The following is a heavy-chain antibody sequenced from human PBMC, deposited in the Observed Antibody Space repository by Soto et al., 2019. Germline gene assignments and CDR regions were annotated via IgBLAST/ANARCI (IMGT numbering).Heavy chain of an antibody. D-gene: IGHD4-17*01. Sequence: ASVKVSCKASGYTFTSYAMHWVRQAPGQSLEWMGWINAGNGNTKYSQKFQGRVTITRDTSASTAYMEPSSLRSEDTAVYYCARFHDYGNYVTWFDPWGQGTLVTVS. CDR1: GYTFTSYA. CDR3: ARFHDYGNYVTWFDP. CDR2: INAGNGNT. V-gene: IGHV1-3*01. J-gene: IGHJ5*02.